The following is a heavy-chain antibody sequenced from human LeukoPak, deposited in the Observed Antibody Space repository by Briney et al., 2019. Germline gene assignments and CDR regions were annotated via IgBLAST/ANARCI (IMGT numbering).Heavy chain of an antibody. Sequence: SETLSLTCTVSGGSISSYYWSWLRQPPGKGLEWIGYIYYSGSTNYNPSLKSRVTISVDTSKNQFSLKLSSVTAADTAVYYCARLRLDYGDYGSIDYWGQGTLVTVSS. V-gene: IGHV4-59*08. CDR1: GGSISSYY. J-gene: IGHJ4*02. CDR2: IYYSGST. D-gene: IGHD4-17*01. CDR3: ARLRLDYGDYGSIDY.